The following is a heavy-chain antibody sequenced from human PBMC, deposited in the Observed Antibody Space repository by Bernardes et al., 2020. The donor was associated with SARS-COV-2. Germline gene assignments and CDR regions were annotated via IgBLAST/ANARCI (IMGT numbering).Heavy chain of an antibody. J-gene: IGHJ4*02. CDR1: GFTFTRSA. D-gene: IGHD3-16*01. V-gene: IGHV1-58*02. Sequence: SLKVSCKASGFTFTRSAMQWVRQARGQRPEWIGWIVVASGTTTYAQKFQERVTITWDMSTTTAYMELSSLRSEDTAVYYCAAFRSNTYHPFFDYWGQGTLVTGSS. CDR3: AAFRSNTYHPFFDY. CDR2: IVVASGTT.